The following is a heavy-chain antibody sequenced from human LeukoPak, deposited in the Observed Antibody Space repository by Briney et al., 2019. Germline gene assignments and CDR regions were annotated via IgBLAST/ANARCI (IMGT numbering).Heavy chain of an antibody. CDR2: ISSSSSYI. Sequence: GGSLRLSCAASGFTFSSYSMNWVLQAPGKGLEWVSSISSSSSYIYYADSVKGRYTISRDNAKNSLYLQMNSLRAEDTAVYYCARDRGYSGSYLGDAFDIWGQGTMVTVSS. V-gene: IGHV3-21*01. CDR1: GFTFSSYS. D-gene: IGHD1-26*01. CDR3: ARDRGYSGSYLGDAFDI. J-gene: IGHJ3*02.